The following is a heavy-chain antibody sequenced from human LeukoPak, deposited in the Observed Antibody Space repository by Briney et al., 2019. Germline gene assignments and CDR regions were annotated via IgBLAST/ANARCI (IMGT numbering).Heavy chain of an antibody. CDR1: GGSISSSSYY. J-gene: IGHJ5*02. D-gene: IGHD6-6*01. Sequence: SETLSLTCTVSGGSISSSSYYWGWIRRPPGKGLEWIGSIYYSGSTYYNPSLKSRVTISVDTSKNQFSLKLSSVTAADTAVYYCARQAPSSLNWFDPWGQGTLVTVSS. CDR3: ARQAPSSLNWFDP. V-gene: IGHV4-39*01. CDR2: IYYSGST.